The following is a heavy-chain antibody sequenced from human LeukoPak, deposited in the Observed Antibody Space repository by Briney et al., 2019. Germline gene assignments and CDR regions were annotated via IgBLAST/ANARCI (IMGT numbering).Heavy chain of an antibody. V-gene: IGHV3-9*01. CDR2: ISWNSGSI. J-gene: IGHJ6*03. Sequence: GRTLRLSCVASGFTFDDYAMHWVRQAPGGGLEWVSGISWNSGSIGYADSVKGRFTISRDNAKNSLYLQMNSVRAEDTALYYCAKGNYMDVWGKGTTVTVSS. CDR3: AKGNYMDV. CDR1: GFTFDDYA.